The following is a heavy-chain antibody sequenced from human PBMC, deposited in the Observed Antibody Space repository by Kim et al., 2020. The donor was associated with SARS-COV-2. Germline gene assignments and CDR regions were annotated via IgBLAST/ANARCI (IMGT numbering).Heavy chain of an antibody. Sequence: GGSQRLSCAASGFTFSSYAMSWVRQAPGKGPEWVSAISGSGGSSYYADSVKGRFTISRDNSRNTLYLQMNSLRAEDTAVYYCAKAERFGAVAGTLALDYGGQGTLVTVSS. D-gene: IGHD6-19*01. CDR1: GFTFSSYA. CDR3: AKAERFGAVAGTLALDY. V-gene: IGHV3-23*01. J-gene: IGHJ4*02. CDR2: ISGSGGSS.